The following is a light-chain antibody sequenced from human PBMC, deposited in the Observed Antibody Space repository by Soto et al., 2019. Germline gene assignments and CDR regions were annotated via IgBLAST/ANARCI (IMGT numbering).Light chain of an antibody. V-gene: IGKV3-20*01. CDR3: QQYGSSPLYT. Sequence: EIVLTQSPGTLSLSPGERATLSCRASQSVSSVRLAWYQQKPGQAPRLLIYAASTMATVSPDRFGVSRSGTDFTPTISGLEPDDWAVYYCQQYGSSPLYTFSQGTKLVIK. CDR2: AAS. J-gene: IGKJ2*01. CDR1: QSVSSVR.